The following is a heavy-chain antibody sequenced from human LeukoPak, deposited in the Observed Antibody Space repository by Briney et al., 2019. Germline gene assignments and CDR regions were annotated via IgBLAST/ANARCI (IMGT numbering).Heavy chain of an antibody. CDR3: ARVSGIAPVNWFDP. J-gene: IGHJ5*02. Sequence: SETLSLTCTVSGGSISSYYWSWVRQPAGQGLEWIGRIYTSGSGTYYPSHKSRITMSVDTSKNQFSLKLSSVTAADTAVYYCARVSGIAPVNWFDPWGQGTLVTVSS. D-gene: IGHD6-13*01. CDR2: IYTSGSG. V-gene: IGHV4-4*07. CDR1: GGSISSYY.